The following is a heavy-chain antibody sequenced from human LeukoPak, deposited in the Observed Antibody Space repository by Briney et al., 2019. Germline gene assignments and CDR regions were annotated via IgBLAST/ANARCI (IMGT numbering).Heavy chain of an antibody. J-gene: IGHJ4*02. D-gene: IGHD3-22*01. Sequence: GGSLRLSCAASGFTFSSYAMHWVRQAPGKGLEWVAVISYDGSNKYYADSVKGRFTISRDNSKNTLYLQMNSLRAEDTAVYYCARDPHVYDSSGYYYDYWGQGTLVTVSS. V-gene: IGHV3-30-3*01. CDR3: ARDPHVYDSSGYYYDY. CDR2: ISYDGSNK. CDR1: GFTFSSYA.